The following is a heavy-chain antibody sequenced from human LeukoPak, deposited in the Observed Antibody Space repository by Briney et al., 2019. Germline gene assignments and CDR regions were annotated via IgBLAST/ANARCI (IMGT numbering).Heavy chain of an antibody. J-gene: IGHJ6*02. CDR3: ARSYYYSGSLSGFYGMDV. CDR2: IYPGDSDT. CDR1: GYSFTSYW. Sequence: KFGESLKISCKGSGYSFTSYWIGWVRQMPGKGLEWMGIIYPGDSDTRYSPSFQGQVTISADKSISTAYLQWSSLKASDTAMYYCARSYYYSGSLSGFYGMDVWGQGTTVAVSS. D-gene: IGHD1-26*01. V-gene: IGHV5-51*01.